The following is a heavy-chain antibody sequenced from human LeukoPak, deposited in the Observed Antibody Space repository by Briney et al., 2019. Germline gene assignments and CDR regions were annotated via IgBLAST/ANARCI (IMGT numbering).Heavy chain of an antibody. Sequence: ASVKVSCKASGYTFTSYYMHWVRQAPGQGLEWMGIINRSGGSTSYAQKFQGRVTMTRDTSTSTVYMELSSLRSEDTAVYYCARGDFYCSSTSCYFDYWGQGTLVTVSS. J-gene: IGHJ4*02. D-gene: IGHD2-2*01. CDR3: ARGDFYCSSTSCYFDY. CDR1: GYTFTSYY. V-gene: IGHV1-46*01. CDR2: INRSGGST.